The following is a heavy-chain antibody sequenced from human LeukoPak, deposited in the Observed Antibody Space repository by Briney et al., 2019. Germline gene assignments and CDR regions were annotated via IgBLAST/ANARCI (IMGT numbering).Heavy chain of an antibody. D-gene: IGHD6-13*01. CDR2: ISSSGSTI. V-gene: IGHV3-11*01. CDR3: ARDGQQLEESTFDI. CDR1: GFTFSDYY. Sequence: GGSLRLSWAASGFTFSDYYMSWIRQAPGKGLEWVSYISSSGSTIYYADSVKGPFTISRDNAKNSLYLQMNSLRAEDTAVYYCARDGQQLEESTFDIWGQGTMVTVSS. J-gene: IGHJ3*02.